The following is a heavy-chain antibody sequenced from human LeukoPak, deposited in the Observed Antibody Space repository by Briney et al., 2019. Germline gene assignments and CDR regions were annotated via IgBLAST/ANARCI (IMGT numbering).Heavy chain of an antibody. CDR2: ISAYNGNT. Sequence: ASVKVSCKASGYTFTSYGISWVRQAPGQGLEWMGWISAYNGNTNYAQKPQGRVTMTTDTSTSTAYMELRSLRSDDTAVYYCARAPAVFGDVYYFDCWGQGTLVTVSS. V-gene: IGHV1-18*01. CDR1: GYTFTSYG. J-gene: IGHJ4*02. D-gene: IGHD3-3*01. CDR3: ARAPAVFGDVYYFDC.